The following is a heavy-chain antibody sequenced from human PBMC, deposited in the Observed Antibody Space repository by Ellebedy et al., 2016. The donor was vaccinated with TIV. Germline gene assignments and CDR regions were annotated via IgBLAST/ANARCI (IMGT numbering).Heavy chain of an antibody. V-gene: IGHV4-38-2*02. CDR3: ARLGRVYSYGYHGFDY. J-gene: IGHJ4*02. Sequence: SETLSLTCTVSGYSISSGYYWGWIRQPPGKGLEWIGSIYHSGSTYYNPSLKSRVTISVDTSKNQFSLKLSSVTAADTAVYYCARLGRVYSYGYHGFDYWGQGTLVTVSS. D-gene: IGHD5-18*01. CDR2: IYHSGST. CDR1: GYSISSGYY.